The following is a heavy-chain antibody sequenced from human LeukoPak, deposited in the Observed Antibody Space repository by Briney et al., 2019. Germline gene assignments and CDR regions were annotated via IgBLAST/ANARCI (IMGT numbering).Heavy chain of an antibody. CDR3: ARQHDSYYYYYIDV. V-gene: IGHV4-38-2*01. Sequence: SETLSHTCAVSGSSISNGHHWVWIRQPPGRGLEWIGSLYHTDSAYYNTSLRSRVSMSVDTSKNQFSLTLNFVTAADSAVYYCARQHDSYYYYYIDVWGSGTRVTVSS. CDR1: GSSISNGHH. J-gene: IGHJ6*03. CDR2: LYHTDSA.